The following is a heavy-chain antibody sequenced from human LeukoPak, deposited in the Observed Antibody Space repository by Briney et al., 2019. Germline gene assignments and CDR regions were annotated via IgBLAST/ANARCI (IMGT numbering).Heavy chain of an antibody. V-gene: IGHV3-23*01. Sequence: GGSLRLSCAGSGFTFSSYAMNWVRQAPGKGLEWVSTISGSSDVTYYADSVKGRFTISRDNSKNTLSLQMNSLRAGDTALYYCARKRGVTGDYFGYWGQGTLVTVSS. CDR1: GFTFSSYA. CDR2: ISGSSDVT. D-gene: IGHD2-21*02. CDR3: ARKRGVTGDYFGY. J-gene: IGHJ4*02.